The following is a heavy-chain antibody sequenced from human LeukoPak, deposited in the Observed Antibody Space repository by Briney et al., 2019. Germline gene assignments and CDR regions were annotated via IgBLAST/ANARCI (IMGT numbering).Heavy chain of an antibody. J-gene: IGHJ4*02. Sequence: PSETLSLTCTVSGGSISSYYWSWIRQPAGKGLEWIGRIYTSGSTYYNPSLKSRVTISVDTSKNQFSLKLSSVTAADTAVYYCARVGWNDSPLYYFDYWGQGTLVTVSS. V-gene: IGHV4-4*07. CDR1: GGSISSYY. CDR2: IYTSGST. CDR3: ARVGWNDSPLYYFDY. D-gene: IGHD1-1*01.